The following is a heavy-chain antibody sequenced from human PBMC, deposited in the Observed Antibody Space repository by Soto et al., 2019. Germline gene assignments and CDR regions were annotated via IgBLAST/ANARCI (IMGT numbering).Heavy chain of an antibody. CDR3: ARDYSLYDYYYYYGMDV. D-gene: IGHD6-13*01. V-gene: IGHV3-30-3*01. CDR1: GFTFNIYA. CDR2: ISHDGSNQ. J-gene: IGHJ6*02. Sequence: QAQLVESGGGVVQPGRSLKLSCAASGFTFNIYATHWVRQAPGKGLEWVALISHDGSNQYYTDSVKGRFTIARDFSKSTLYLQMNSPRAEDSAVYYCARDYSLYDYYYYYGMDVWGQGTTVTVSS.